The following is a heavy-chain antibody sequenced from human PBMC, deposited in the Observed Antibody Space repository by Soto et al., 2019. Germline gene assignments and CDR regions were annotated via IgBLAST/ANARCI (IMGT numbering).Heavy chain of an antibody. J-gene: IGHJ4*02. CDR1: GYTFTSYG. Sequence: ASVKVSCKASGYTFTSYGISWVRQAPGQGLEWMGWISAYNGNTNYAQKLQGRVTMTTDTSTSTAYMELRSLRSDDTAVYYCARDGTAYSSSWYPPDYWGQGTLVTVSS. V-gene: IGHV1-18*01. CDR2: ISAYNGNT. D-gene: IGHD6-13*01. CDR3: ARDGTAYSSSWYPPDY.